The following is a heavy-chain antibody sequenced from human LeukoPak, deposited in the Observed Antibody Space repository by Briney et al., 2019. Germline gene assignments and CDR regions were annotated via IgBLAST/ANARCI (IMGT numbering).Heavy chain of an antibody. D-gene: IGHD3-22*01. V-gene: IGHV4-59*08. CDR3: ARHDYGDSSEFDY. J-gene: IGHJ4*02. CDR2: IYYSGST. Sequence: PSETLSLTCTVSGGSISSYYWSWIRQPPGKGLEWIGYIYYSGSTNYNPSLKSRVTISVDTSKNQFSLKLSSVTAADTAVYYCARHDYGDSSEFDYWGQGTLVTVSS. CDR1: GGSISSYY.